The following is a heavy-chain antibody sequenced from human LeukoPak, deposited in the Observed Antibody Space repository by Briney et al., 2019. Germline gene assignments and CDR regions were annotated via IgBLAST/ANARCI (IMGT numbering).Heavy chain of an antibody. Sequence: PSQTLSLTCTVSGGSISSGGYSWSWIRQHPGKGLEWIGYIYYSGSTYYNPSLKSRVTISVDTSKNQFSLKLSSVTAADTAVYYCARGGRYTMVRGVHNWFDPWGQGTLVTVSS. D-gene: IGHD3-10*01. CDR1: GGSISSGGYS. CDR2: IYYSGST. CDR3: ARGGRYTMVRGVHNWFDP. V-gene: IGHV4-31*03. J-gene: IGHJ5*02.